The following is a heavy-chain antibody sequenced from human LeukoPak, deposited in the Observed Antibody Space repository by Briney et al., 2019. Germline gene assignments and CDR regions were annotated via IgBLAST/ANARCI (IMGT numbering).Heavy chain of an antibody. V-gene: IGHV4-59*01. CDR2: IYYSGST. D-gene: IGHD6-19*01. J-gene: IGHJ4*02. CDR3: ARGYSSGWYVY. CDR1: GGSISNKY. Sequence: PSETLSLTCTVSGGSISNKYWSWIRQPPGKGLEWIGYIYYSGSTNYNPSLKSRVTISVDTSKNQFSLKLSSVTAADTAVYYCARGYSSGWYVYWGQGTLVTVSS.